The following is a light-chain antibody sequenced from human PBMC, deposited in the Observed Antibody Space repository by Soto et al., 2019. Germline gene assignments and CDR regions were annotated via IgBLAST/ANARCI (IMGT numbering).Light chain of an antibody. J-gene: IGKJ1*01. Sequence: ELVLPRSPGTLSLSAGERATLSCRSSQSGSSSYLAWYQQKPGQAPRLLICGASSRATGIPDRFSGSGSGTDFTRTISRLEPEDFAVYYCQQYGSSPPTFGQGPRWIS. V-gene: IGKV3-20*01. CDR3: QQYGSSPPT. CDR2: GAS. CDR1: QSGSSSY.